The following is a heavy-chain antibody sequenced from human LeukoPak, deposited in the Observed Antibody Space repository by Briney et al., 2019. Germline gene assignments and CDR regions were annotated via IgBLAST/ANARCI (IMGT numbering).Heavy chain of an antibody. CDR1: GYTFTGYY. CDR2: INPNSGGT. Sequence: ASVKVSCKASGYTFTGYYMNWVRQAPGQGLEWMGWINPNSGGTNYAQKFQGRVTMTRDTSIRTAYMELSRLRSDDTAVYYCAGGYCSGGSCYLSDYWGRGTLVTVSS. V-gene: IGHV1-2*02. J-gene: IGHJ4*02. D-gene: IGHD2-15*01. CDR3: AGGYCSGGSCYLSDY.